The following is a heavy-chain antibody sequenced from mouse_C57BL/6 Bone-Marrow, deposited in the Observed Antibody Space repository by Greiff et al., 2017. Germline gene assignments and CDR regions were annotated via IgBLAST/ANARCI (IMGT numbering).Heavy chain of an antibody. J-gene: IGHJ4*01. Sequence: VQLKESGGDLVKPGGSLKLSCAASGFTFSSYGMSWVRQTPDKRLEWVATISSGGSYTYYPDSVKGRFTISRDNAKNTLYLQMSSLKSEDTAMYYCARHKNRDYYGRAMDYWGQGTSVTVSS. CDR2: ISSGGSYT. CDR1: GFTFSSYG. D-gene: IGHD1-1*01. CDR3: ARHKNRDYYGRAMDY. V-gene: IGHV5-6*01.